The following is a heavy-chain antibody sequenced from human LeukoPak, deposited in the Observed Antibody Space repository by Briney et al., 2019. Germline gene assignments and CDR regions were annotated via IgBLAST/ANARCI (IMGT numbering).Heavy chain of an antibody. CDR1: GFIFRNHA. CDR2: VSASGGST. J-gene: IGHJ4*02. V-gene: IGHV3-23*01. CDR3: AKSLGNQGVIDY. Sequence: PGGTLRLSCAASGFIFRNHAMNWVPQAAGQGLEWVSGVSASGGSTFNTDSVKGRFSISRDNSKNTLYLEMNSLRPEDTALYYCAKSLGNQGVIDYWGQGTLVTVSS. D-gene: IGHD3-10*01.